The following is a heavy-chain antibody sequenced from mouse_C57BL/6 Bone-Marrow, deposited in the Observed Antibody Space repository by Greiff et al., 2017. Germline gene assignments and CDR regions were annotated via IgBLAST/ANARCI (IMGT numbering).Heavy chain of an antibody. CDR1: GFTFSSYT. V-gene: IGHV5-9*01. D-gene: IGHD2-4*01. J-gene: IGHJ1*03. CDR2: ISGGGGNT. Sequence: EVKVVESGGGLVKPGGSLKLSCAASGFTFSSYTMSWVRQTPEKRLAWVATISGGGGNTYYPDSVKGRFTISRDNAKNTLYLQMSSLRSEDTALYYCAIYDYGDFDVWGTGTTVTVSS. CDR3: AIYDYGDFDV.